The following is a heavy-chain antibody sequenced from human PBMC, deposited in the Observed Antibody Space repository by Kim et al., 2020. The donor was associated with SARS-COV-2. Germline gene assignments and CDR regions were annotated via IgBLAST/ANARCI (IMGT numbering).Heavy chain of an antibody. CDR3: TRVNPTAGGWYDAFDI. J-gene: IGHJ3*02. Sequence: GSLRLSCAASGFTFSGSTMHWVRQASGKGLEWVGRIRSKANNYTTAYAASVKNRFTISRDDSKSTAYLQMNSLKTEDTAVYYCTRVNPTAGGWYDAFDIWGQGTKVTVSS. V-gene: IGHV3-73*01. CDR1: GFTFSGST. D-gene: IGHD6-19*01. CDR2: IRSKANNYTT.